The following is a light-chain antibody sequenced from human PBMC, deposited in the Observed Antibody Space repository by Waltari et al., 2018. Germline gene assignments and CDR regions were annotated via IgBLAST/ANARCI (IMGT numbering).Light chain of an antibody. J-gene: IGLJ3*02. CDR3: LMYLGSGIWV. Sequence: QPVVTQEPSLSVSPGGTVTLTCALSSGSVPSTSSVSCYPQTPGQAPRTLIYKSNTRSSGVPDRFSGSTLGNKAALTITGAQADDESDYYCLMYLGSGIWVFGGGTKLTVI. V-gene: IGLV8-61*01. CDR2: KSN. CDR1: SGSVPSTSS.